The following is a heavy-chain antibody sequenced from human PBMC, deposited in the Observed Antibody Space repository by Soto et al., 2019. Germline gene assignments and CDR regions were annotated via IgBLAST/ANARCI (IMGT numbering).Heavy chain of an antibody. CDR2: ISYDGSNK. CDR3: AKAESMIVVVISMDV. Sequence: GGSLRLSCAASGFTFSSYGMHWVSQAPGKGLEWVAVISYDGSNKYYADSVKGRFTISRDNSKNTLYLQMNSLRAEDTAVYYCAKAESMIVVVISMDVWGQGTTVTVSS. J-gene: IGHJ6*02. D-gene: IGHD3-22*01. CDR1: GFTFSSYG. V-gene: IGHV3-30*18.